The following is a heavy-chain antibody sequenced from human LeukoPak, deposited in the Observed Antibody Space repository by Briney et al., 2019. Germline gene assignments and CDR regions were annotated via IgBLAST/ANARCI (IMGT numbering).Heavy chain of an antibody. D-gene: IGHD3-10*01. J-gene: IGHJ5*02. CDR2: INPSGGST. CDR3: ARDSHGVPGSYWGSWFDP. V-gene: IGHV1-46*01. CDR1: GYTFTSYY. Sequence: ASVKVSCKASGYTFTSYYMHWVRQAPGQGLEWMGIINPSGGSTSYAQKFQGRVTMTRDTSTSTVYMELSSLRSEDTAVYYCARDSHGVPGSYWGSWFDPWGQGTLVTVSS.